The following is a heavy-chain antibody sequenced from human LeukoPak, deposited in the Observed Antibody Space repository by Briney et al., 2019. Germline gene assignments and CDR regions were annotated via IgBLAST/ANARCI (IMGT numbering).Heavy chain of an antibody. CDR3: AKDTERGYSYGLFDY. V-gene: IGHV3-9*01. CDR1: GFTFDDYA. Sequence: GGSLRLSCAASGFTFDDYAMHWVRQAPGKGLEWVSGISWNSGSIGYADSVKGRFTISRDNAKNSLYLQMNSLRAEDTALYYCAKDTERGYSYGLFDYWGQGTLVTVSS. D-gene: IGHD5-18*01. J-gene: IGHJ4*02. CDR2: ISWNSGSI.